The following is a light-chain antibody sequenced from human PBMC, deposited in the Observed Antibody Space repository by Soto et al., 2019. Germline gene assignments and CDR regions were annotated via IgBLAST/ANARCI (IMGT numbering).Light chain of an antibody. Sequence: QSALTQPPSASGTPGQRVTISCSVSSSNIGSNYVYWYQQLPGTAPKRLIYSNNQRPSGVPDRVSASQSGTSASRAISGLRSEDESDYYGAAWDDSLSGVVFGGGTKLTVL. V-gene: IGLV1-47*02. CDR1: SSNIGSNY. J-gene: IGLJ2*01. CDR3: AAWDDSLSGVV. CDR2: SNN.